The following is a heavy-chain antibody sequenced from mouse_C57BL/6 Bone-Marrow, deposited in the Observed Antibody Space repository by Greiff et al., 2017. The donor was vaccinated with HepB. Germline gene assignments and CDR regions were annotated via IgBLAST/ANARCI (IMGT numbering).Heavy chain of an antibody. J-gene: IGHJ2*01. V-gene: IGHV5-6*01. CDR1: GFTFSSYG. CDR2: ISSGGSYT. Sequence: EVKLMESGGDLVKPGGSLKLSCAASGFTFSSYGMSWVRQTPDKRLEWVATISSGGSYTYYPDSVKGRFTISRDNAKNTLYLQMSSLKSEDTAMYYCARHPYYGSSYGGFFDYWGQGTTLTVSS. CDR3: ARHPYYGSSYGGFFDY. D-gene: IGHD1-1*01.